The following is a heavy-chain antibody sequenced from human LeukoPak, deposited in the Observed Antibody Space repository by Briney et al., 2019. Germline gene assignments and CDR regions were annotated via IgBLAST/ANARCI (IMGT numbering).Heavy chain of an antibody. CDR1: GSTVSSNY. Sequence: GGSLRLSCAASGSTVSSNYMSWVRQAPGKGLEWVSVIYSGGSTYYADSVKGRFTISRDNSKNTLYLQMNSLRAEDTAVYYCARAGYDFWSGYYSPVIYFDYWGQGTLVTVSS. CDR2: IYSGGST. V-gene: IGHV3-66*01. CDR3: ARAGYDFWSGYYSPVIYFDY. J-gene: IGHJ4*02. D-gene: IGHD3-3*01.